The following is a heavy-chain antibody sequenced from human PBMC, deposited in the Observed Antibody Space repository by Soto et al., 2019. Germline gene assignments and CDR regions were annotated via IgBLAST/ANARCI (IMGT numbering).Heavy chain of an antibody. D-gene: IGHD3-22*01. J-gene: IGHJ6*02. CDR1: GGSISSYY. CDR2: IYYSGST. Sequence: PSETLSLTCTVSGGSISSYYWSWIRQPPGKGLEWIGYIYYSGSTNYNPSLKSRVTISVDTSKNQFSLKLSSVTAADTAVYYCARRSGYYDSSGYPYYYYGMDVWGQGTTVT. CDR3: ARRSGYYDSSGYPYYYYGMDV. V-gene: IGHV4-59*08.